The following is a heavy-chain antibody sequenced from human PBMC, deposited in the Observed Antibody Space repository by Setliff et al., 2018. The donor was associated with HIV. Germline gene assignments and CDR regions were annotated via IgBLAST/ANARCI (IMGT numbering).Heavy chain of an antibody. CDR1: GYSFTSYT. J-gene: IGHJ3*02. CDR3: ARLSSAAIRGGGAFYI. Sequence: ASVKVSCKASGYSFTSYTIHWVRQAPGQRLEWMGWINAGNGNTKYSQKFRGRVTFTRDTPASTAYMELSGLGFEDTAVYYCARLSSAAIRGGGAFYIWGQGTMFTVSS. V-gene: IGHV1-3*01. D-gene: IGHD2-2*01. CDR2: INAGNGNT.